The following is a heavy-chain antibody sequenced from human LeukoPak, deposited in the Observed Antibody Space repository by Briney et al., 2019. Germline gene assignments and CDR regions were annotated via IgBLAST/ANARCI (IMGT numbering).Heavy chain of an antibody. CDR3: ARDYRGGVGATFFDY. J-gene: IGHJ4*02. CDR2: IIPIFGTA. D-gene: IGHD1-26*01. Sequence: SVKVSCKASGGTFSSYAISWVRQAPGQGLEWMGGIIPIFGTANYAQKFQGRVTITADESTSTAYMELSSLRSEDTAVYYCARDYRGGVGATFFDYWGQGTLVTVSS. V-gene: IGHV1-69*13. CDR1: GGTFSSYA.